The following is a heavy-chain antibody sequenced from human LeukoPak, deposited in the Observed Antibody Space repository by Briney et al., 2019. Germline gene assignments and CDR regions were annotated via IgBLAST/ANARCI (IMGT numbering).Heavy chain of an antibody. CDR3: ARESGEQWLLFDY. D-gene: IGHD6-19*01. J-gene: IGHJ4*02. CDR1: GGSISSSSYY. Sequence: SETLSLTCTVSGGSISSSSYYWSWIRQPAGKGLEWIGRIYTSGSTDYNPSLKSRVTISVDTSKNQFSLKLSSVTAADTAVYYCARESGEQWLLFDYWGQGTLVTVSS. V-gene: IGHV4-61*02. CDR2: IYTSGST.